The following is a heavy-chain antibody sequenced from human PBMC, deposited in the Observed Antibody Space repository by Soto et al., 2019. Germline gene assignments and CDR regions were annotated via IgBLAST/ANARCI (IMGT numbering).Heavy chain of an antibody. V-gene: IGHV3-30-3*01. CDR2: ISRDGSNE. CDR1: GFTFRRHA. CDR3: ARSRNGGVADSFDY. Sequence: QVQLVASGGGVVQQGRSLTLSCEASGFTFRRHAIHWVRQAPGKELEWVAVISRDGSNEYYEDSVKGRFTISRDNSKNTLFLQLNSLRLEDTAVYYCARSRNGGVADSFDYWGQGTLVTVSS. D-gene: IGHD3-10*01. J-gene: IGHJ4*02.